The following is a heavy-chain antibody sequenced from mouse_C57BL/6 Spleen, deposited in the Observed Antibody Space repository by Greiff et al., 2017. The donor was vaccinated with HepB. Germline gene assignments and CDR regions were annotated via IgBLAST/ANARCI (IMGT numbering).Heavy chain of an antibody. CDR2: IRLKSDNYAT. CDR3: TLYGKQTKAFAY. CDR1: GFTFSNYW. J-gene: IGHJ3*01. D-gene: IGHD2-1*01. Sequence: EVQLQESGGGLVQPGGSMKLSCVASGFTFSNYWMNWVRQSPEKGLEWVAQIRLKSDNYATHYAESAKGRFTISRDDSKSSVYLQMSNLRAEDTGIYYCTLYGKQTKAFAYWGQGTLVTVSA. V-gene: IGHV6-3*01.